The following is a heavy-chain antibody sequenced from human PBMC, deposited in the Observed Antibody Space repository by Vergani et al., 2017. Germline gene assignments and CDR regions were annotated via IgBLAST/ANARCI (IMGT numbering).Heavy chain of an antibody. J-gene: IGHJ4*02. Sequence: QVQLQQWGAGLLKPSETLSLTCAVYGGSFSGYYWSWIRQPPGKGLEWIGEINHSGSTNYHPSLKSRGNITVDTSKNQFSLKLSSVTAADTAVYYCAGDGEVVVAATNRPLDYWGQGTLVTVSS. D-gene: IGHD2-15*01. CDR2: INHSGST. CDR3: AGDGEVVVAATNRPLDY. V-gene: IGHV4-34*01. CDR1: GGSFSGYY.